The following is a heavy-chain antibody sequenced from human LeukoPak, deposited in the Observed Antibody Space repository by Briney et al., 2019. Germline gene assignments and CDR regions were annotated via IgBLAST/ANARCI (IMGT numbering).Heavy chain of an antibody. V-gene: IGHV3-30*04. D-gene: IGHD6-13*01. CDR2: ISYDGSNK. CDR1: GFTFSSYA. J-gene: IGHJ4*02. CDR3: ARGVIAAGGNDFDY. Sequence: PGRSLRLSCAASGFTFSSYAMHWVRQAPGKGLEWLAVISYDGSNKYYADSVKGRFTISRDNSKNTLYLQMNSLRAEDTAVYYCARGVIAAGGNDFDYWGQGTLVTVSS.